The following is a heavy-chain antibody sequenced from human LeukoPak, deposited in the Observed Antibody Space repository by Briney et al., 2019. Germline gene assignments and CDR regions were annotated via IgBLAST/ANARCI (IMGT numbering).Heavy chain of an antibody. CDR2: ISYDGSNK. D-gene: IGHD3-22*01. V-gene: IGHV3-30-3*01. Sequence: GGSLRLSCAASGFTFSSYAMHWVRQAPGKGLEWVAVISYDGSNKYYADSVKGRFTTSRDNSKNTLYLQMNSLRAEDTAVYYCARGRTYYYDSSGFSAVDYWGQGTLVTVSS. J-gene: IGHJ4*02. CDR3: ARGRTYYYDSSGFSAVDY. CDR1: GFTFSSYA.